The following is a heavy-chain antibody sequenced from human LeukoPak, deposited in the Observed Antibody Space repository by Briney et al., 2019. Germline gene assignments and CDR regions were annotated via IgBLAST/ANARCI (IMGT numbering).Heavy chain of an antibody. CDR2: ISSSSSYI. J-gene: IGHJ6*02. CDR3: ARSYGSGSYPYYYYYGTDV. CDR1: GFTFSTYS. D-gene: IGHD3-10*01. V-gene: IGHV3-21*01. Sequence: GGSLRLSCAASGFTFSTYSMNWVRQTPGKGLEWVSSISSSSSYIYYADSVKGRFTISRDNAKNSLYLQMNSLRAEDTAVFYCARSYGSGSYPYYYYYGTDVWGQGTTVTVSS.